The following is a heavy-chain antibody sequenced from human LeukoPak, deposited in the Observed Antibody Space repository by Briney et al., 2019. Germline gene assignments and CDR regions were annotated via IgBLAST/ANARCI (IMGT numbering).Heavy chain of an antibody. CDR2: ISSSGSTI. CDR3: ARRVWTGYFDILDY. CDR1: GFTFSSYE. D-gene: IGHD3/OR15-3a*01. J-gene: IGHJ4*02. V-gene: IGHV3-48*03. Sequence: GGSLRLSCAASGFTFSSYEMNWVRQAPGKGLEWVSYISSSGSTIYYADSVKGRFTISRDNAKNSLYLQMNSLRAEDTAVYYCARRVWTGYFDILDYWGQGTLVTVSS.